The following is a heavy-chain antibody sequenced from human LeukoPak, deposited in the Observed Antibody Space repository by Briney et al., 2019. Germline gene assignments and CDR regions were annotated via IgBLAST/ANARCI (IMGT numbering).Heavy chain of an antibody. J-gene: IGHJ3*02. CDR2: INPNSGGT. Sequence: ASVKVSCKASGYTFTSYYMHWGRQAPGQGGEGMGWINPNSGGTNYAQKFQGRVTMTRDTSISTAYMELSRLRSHDTAVYYCARIYTVIDAFDIWGQGTMVTVSS. D-gene: IGHD4-17*01. CDR1: GYTFTSYY. CDR3: ARIYTVIDAFDI. V-gene: IGHV1-2*02.